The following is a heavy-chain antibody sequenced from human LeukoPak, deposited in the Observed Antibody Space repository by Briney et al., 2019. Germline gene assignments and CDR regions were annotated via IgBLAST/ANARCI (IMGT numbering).Heavy chain of an antibody. D-gene: IGHD3-10*01. Sequence: GGSLRLSCAASGFTFSSYAMIWVRQAPGKGLEWISVVSDSGASTYYADSVKGRFTIYRDNSKNTLYLQMNSLRAEDTAVYYCARAGWFGELPSWGQGTLVTVSS. J-gene: IGHJ5*02. CDR1: GFTFSSYA. CDR3: ARAGWFGELPS. V-gene: IGHV3-23*01. CDR2: VSDSGAST.